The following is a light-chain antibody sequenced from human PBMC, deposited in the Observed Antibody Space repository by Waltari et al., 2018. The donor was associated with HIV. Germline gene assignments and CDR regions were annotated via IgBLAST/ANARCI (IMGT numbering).Light chain of an antibody. V-gene: IGLV2-14*03. J-gene: IGLJ2*01. CDR3: SSYTTSNTVV. Sequence: QSALTQPASVSGSPGQSITISCSGTRSDISPYDFVSWYQKHPAKAPKLLIYDVTARPSGVSRRFSGSKSGSTASLTISSIQADDEADYYCSSYTTSNTVVFGPGTKLSVL. CDR1: RSDISPYDF. CDR2: DVT.